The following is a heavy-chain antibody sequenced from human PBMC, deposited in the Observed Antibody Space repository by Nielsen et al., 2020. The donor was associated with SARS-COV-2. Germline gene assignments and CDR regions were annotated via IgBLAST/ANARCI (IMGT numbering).Heavy chain of an antibody. CDR2: IYYSGST. D-gene: IGHD6-13*01. CDR1: GGSISSYY. Sequence: GSLRLSCTVSGGSISSYYWSWIRQPPGKGLEWIGYIYYSGSTNYNPSLKSRVTISVDTSKNQFSLKLSSVTAADTAVYYCARDKGYSSSWYRWFDPWGQGTLVTVSS. J-gene: IGHJ5*02. CDR3: ARDKGYSSSWYRWFDP. V-gene: IGHV4-59*01.